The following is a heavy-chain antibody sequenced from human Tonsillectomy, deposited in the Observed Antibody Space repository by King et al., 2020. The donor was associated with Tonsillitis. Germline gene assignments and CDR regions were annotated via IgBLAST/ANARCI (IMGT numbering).Heavy chain of an antibody. J-gene: IGHJ6*03. D-gene: IGHD2-2*01. CDR3: AREICSSSSCTYYYYYMDV. CDR2: ISSSSGFI. Sequence: DVQLVESGGGLVKPGGSLRLSCAASGFTFSDYNMNWVRQPPGRGLEWVSSISSSSGFIYYADSVKGRFTISRDNAKNSLYLQMNSLRAEDTAVYYCAREICSSSSCTYYYYYMDVWGKGTTVTVSS. CDR1: GFTFSDYN. V-gene: IGHV3-21*01.